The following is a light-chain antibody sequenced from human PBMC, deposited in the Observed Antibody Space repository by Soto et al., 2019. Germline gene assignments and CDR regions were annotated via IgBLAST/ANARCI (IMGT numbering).Light chain of an antibody. V-gene: IGKV3-15*01. CDR3: QKYNNWPRT. CDR2: GAS. J-gene: IGKJ1*01. Sequence: EIVMTQSPATLSVSPGERATLSCRASQSVSSNLAWYQQKPGQAPRLLTYGASTRATGIPARFSGSGSGTEFTLTISSLQSEDFAVYYCQKYNNWPRTFGHGTQVDIK. CDR1: QSVSSN.